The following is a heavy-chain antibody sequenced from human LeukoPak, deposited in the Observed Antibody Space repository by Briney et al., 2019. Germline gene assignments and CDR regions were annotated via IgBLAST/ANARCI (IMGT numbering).Heavy chain of an antibody. CDR3: ARLSNLYCTNGVCSDY. CDR1: GGSISSYY. D-gene: IGHD2-8*01. J-gene: IGHJ4*02. CDR2: IYTSGST. V-gene: IGHV4-4*07. Sequence: SETLSLTCTVSGGSISSYYWSWIRQPAGKGLERIGRIYTSGSTNYNPSLKSRVTMSVDTSKNQFSLKLSSVTAADTAVYYCARLSNLYCTNGVCSDYWGQGTLVTVSS.